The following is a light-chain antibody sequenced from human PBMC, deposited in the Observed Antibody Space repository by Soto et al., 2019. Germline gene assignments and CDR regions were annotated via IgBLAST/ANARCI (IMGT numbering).Light chain of an antibody. Sequence: DIQMTQSPSSLSTSVGDRVTITCRASQGISNYLAWYQQKPGKVPKLLIYAASTLQSGVPSRFSGSGSGTDFTLTITGLQPEDVETYYCKKYNSAPWTFGQGTKVEIK. CDR2: AAS. J-gene: IGKJ1*01. CDR3: KKYNSAPWT. CDR1: QGISNY. V-gene: IGKV1-27*01.